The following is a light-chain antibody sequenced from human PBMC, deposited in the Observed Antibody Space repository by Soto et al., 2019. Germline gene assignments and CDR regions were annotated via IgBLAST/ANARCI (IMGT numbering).Light chain of an antibody. J-gene: IGKJ5*01. V-gene: IGKV1-39*01. Sequence: DIQMTQSPSSLSASVGDRVTITCRASQSIRSYLNWYQLKTGKAPKLLIYDASSLQSGVPSRFSGSGFGTDFTLTINNLQPEDFATYYCQQSYSPPPITFGQGTRLEI. CDR1: QSIRSY. CDR2: DAS. CDR3: QQSYSPPPIT.